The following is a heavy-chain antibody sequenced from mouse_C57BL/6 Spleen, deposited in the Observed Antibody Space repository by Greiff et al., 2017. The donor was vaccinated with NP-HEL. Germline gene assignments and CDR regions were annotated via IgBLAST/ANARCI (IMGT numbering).Heavy chain of an antibody. D-gene: IGHD6-1*01. CDR3: ARKEPSGAWFAY. CDR2: IYPSDSET. CDR1: GYTFTSYW. V-gene: IGHV1-61*01. Sequence: QVQLQQPGAELVRPGSSVKLSCKASGYTFTSYWMDWVKQRPGQGLEWIGNIYPSDSETHYNQKFKDKATLTVDKSSSTAYMQLSSLTSEDSAVYYCARKEPSGAWFAYWGQGTLVTVSA. J-gene: IGHJ3*01.